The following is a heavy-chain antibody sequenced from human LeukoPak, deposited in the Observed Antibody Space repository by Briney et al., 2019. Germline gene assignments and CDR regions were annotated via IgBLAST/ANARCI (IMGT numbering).Heavy chain of an antibody. CDR2: IIPILGIA. J-gene: IGHJ4*02. CDR1: GGTFSSYA. D-gene: IGHD5-12*01. Sequence: SVKVSCKASGGTFSSYAISWVRRAPGQGLEWMGRIIPILGIANYAQKFQGRVTITADKSTSTAYMELSSLRSEDTAVYYCARQGIVATIPLDYWGQGTLVTVSS. V-gene: IGHV1-69*04. CDR3: ARQGIVATIPLDY.